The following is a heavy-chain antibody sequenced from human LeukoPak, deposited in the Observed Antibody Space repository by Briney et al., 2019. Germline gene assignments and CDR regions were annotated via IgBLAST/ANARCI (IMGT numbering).Heavy chain of an antibody. CDR3: TTGPLRGYATVGF. CDR1: GFTFSNAW. J-gene: IGHJ4*02. V-gene: IGHV3-15*01. Sequence: AGGSLRLSCAASGFTFSNAWMSWVRQAPGKGLEWVGRIKSKTDGGTTDYAAPVKGRFTISRDDSKNTLYLQMNSLKTEDTAVYYRTTGPLRGYATVGFWGQGTLVTVSS. D-gene: IGHD2-8*01. CDR2: IKSKTDGGTT.